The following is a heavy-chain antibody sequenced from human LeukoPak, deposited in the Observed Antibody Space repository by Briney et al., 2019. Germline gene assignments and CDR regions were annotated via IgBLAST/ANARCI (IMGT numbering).Heavy chain of an antibody. Sequence: SETLSLTCAVYGGSFSGYYWSWIRQPLGKGLEWIGEINHSGSTNYNPSLKSRGTISVDTSKNQFSLKLSSVTAADTAVYYCARGGITGTTGAGWFDPWGQGTLVTVSS. V-gene: IGHV4-34*01. J-gene: IGHJ5*02. CDR3: ARGGITGTTGAGWFDP. CDR1: GGSFSGYY. CDR2: INHSGST. D-gene: IGHD1-20*01.